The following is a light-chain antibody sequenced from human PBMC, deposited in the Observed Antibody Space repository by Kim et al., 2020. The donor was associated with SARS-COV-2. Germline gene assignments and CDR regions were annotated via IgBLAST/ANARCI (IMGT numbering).Light chain of an antibody. V-gene: IGKV3-20*01. J-gene: IGKJ2*01. CDR2: ETS. Sequence: EIVLTQSPGTLALSPGERATLSCRASQSVASSFLAWYQQKPGQAPTLLIYETSTRATGIPDRFSGSWSGTDFTLTISGLEPEDFAVYYCQQFGGSSYTFGQGTKLEI. CDR3: QQFGGSSYT. CDR1: QSVASSF.